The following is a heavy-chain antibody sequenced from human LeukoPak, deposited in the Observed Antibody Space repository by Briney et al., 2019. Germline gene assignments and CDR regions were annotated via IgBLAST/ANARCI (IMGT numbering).Heavy chain of an antibody. Sequence: SDTLSLTCTVSGGSISSGSYYWSWIRQPAGKGLEWIGRIYTSGSTNYNPSLKSRVTISVDTSKNQFSLKLRSVTAADTAVYYCARQLPITMAYDYWGQGTLVTVSS. CDR3: ARQLPITMAYDY. J-gene: IGHJ4*02. CDR2: IYTSGST. CDR1: GGSISSGSYY. D-gene: IGHD2-2*01. V-gene: IGHV4-61*02.